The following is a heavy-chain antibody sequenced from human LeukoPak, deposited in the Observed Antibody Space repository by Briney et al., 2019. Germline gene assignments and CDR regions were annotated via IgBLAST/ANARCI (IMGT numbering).Heavy chain of an antibody. Sequence: GASVKVSCKASGYTFTSYGISWVRQAPGQGLEWMGRINPNSGGTNYAQKFQGRVTMTRDTSISTAYMELSRLRSDDTAVYYCAREYYYGSGSYELDYWGQGTLATVSS. D-gene: IGHD3-10*01. J-gene: IGHJ4*02. CDR2: INPNSGGT. V-gene: IGHV1-2*06. CDR1: GYTFTSYG. CDR3: AREYYYGSGSYELDY.